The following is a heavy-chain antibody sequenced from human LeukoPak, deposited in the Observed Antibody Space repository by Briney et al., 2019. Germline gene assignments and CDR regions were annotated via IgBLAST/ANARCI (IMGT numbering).Heavy chain of an antibody. D-gene: IGHD3-10*01. Sequence: GGSLRLSCAASGFTFSSYGMHWVRQAPGKGLEWVAFIRYDGSNKYYADSVKGRFTISRDNSKNTLYLQMNSLRAEDTAVYYCAKGTEDVLLWFGESNFDYWGQGTLVTVSS. CDR1: GFTFSSYG. CDR3: AKGTEDVLLWFGESNFDY. J-gene: IGHJ4*02. CDR2: IRYDGSNK. V-gene: IGHV3-30*02.